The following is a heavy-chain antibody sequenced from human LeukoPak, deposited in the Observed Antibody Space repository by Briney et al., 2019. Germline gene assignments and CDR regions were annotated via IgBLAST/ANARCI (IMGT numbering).Heavy chain of an antibody. Sequence: SVKVSCKASGGTFSSYAISRVRQAPGQGLEWMGGIIPIFGTANYAQKFQGRVTITADESTSTAYMELSSLRSEDTAVYYCASDYYGSGSYYYFDYWGQGTLVTVSS. CDR2: IIPIFGTA. CDR1: GGTFSSYA. D-gene: IGHD3-10*01. CDR3: ASDYYGSGSYYYFDY. V-gene: IGHV1-69*01. J-gene: IGHJ4*02.